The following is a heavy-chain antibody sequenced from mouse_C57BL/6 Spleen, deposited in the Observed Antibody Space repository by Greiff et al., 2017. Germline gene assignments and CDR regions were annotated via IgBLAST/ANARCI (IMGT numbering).Heavy chain of an antibody. CDR3: ARAARTAQAIYAMDY. D-gene: IGHD3-2*02. Sequence: QVQLQQSGPELVQPGASVKISCKASGYAFSSSWLNWVKQRPGKGLEWIGRISPGDGDTNYNGTFKGKAPLTADKSSSTAYMQLSSLTSEDSAVYCWARAARTAQAIYAMDYWGQGTSVTVSS. J-gene: IGHJ4*01. CDR2: ISPGDGDT. CDR1: GYAFSSSW. V-gene: IGHV1-82*01.